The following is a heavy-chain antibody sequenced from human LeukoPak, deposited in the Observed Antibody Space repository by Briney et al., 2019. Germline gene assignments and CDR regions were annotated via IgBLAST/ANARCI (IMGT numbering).Heavy chain of an antibody. D-gene: IGHD3-10*02. CDR3: ARLYYVGILAGISGFFDY. CDR2: IYPANSET. V-gene: IGHV5-51*01. Sequence: GESLRISCQGSGYSFANYFIGWVRQRPGEGLEWVGVIYPANSETAYSPSFRGQVTISADESFSTAYLQWSSLRASDTAVYYCARLYYVGILAGISGFFDYWGQGTLITVSS. CDR1: GYSFANYF. J-gene: IGHJ4*02.